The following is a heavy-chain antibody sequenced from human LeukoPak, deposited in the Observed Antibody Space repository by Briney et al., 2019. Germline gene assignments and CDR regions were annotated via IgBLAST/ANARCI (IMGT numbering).Heavy chain of an antibody. CDR1: GFTVSSNY. Sequence: GGSLRLSVASSGFTVSSNYMRWVGQAPGKGLGWVSVIYSGGSTYYADSVKGRFTISRDNSKNTLYLQMNSLRAEDTAVYYCAKIFPDYDFWSGYYTLGPDYWGQGTLVTVSS. CDR2: IYSGGST. CDR3: AKIFPDYDFWSGYYTLGPDY. V-gene: IGHV3-66*01. J-gene: IGHJ4*02. D-gene: IGHD3-3*01.